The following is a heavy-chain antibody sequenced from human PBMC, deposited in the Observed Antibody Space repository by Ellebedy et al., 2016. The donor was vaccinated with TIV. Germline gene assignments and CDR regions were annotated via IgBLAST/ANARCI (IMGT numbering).Heavy chain of an antibody. V-gene: IGHV1-8*01. Sequence: ASVKVSXKASRYTFTSYDINWVRQATGQGLEWMGWMNPNSGNTGYAQKFQGRVTMTRNTSISTAYMELSSLRSEDTAVYYCATTATTVVNNWFDPWGQGTLVTVSS. J-gene: IGHJ5*02. CDR2: MNPNSGNT. CDR1: RYTFTSYD. D-gene: IGHD4-23*01. CDR3: ATTATTVVNNWFDP.